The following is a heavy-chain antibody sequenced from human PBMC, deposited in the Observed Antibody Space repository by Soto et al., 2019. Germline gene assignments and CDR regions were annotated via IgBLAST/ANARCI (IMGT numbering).Heavy chain of an antibody. CDR2: FDPEDGET. Sequence: ASVKVSCKVSGYTLTELSMHWVRQAPGKGLEWMGGFDPEDGETIYAQKFQGRVTMTEDTSTDTAYMELSSLRSEDTAVYYCAALDSSGHNYYYYGMDVWGQGTTVTVSS. J-gene: IGHJ6*02. D-gene: IGHD6-19*01. V-gene: IGHV1-24*01. CDR3: AALDSSGHNYYYYGMDV. CDR1: GYTLTELS.